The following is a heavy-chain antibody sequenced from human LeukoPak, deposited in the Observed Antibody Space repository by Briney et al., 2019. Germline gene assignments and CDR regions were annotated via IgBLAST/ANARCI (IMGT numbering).Heavy chain of an antibody. CDR1: GGSCDDYY. CDR3: ARGRDRSKAGDH. J-gene: IGHJ4*02. D-gene: IGHD5-24*01. V-gene: IGHV4-34*01. Sequence: SETLSLTCAVYGGSCDDYYCSWLRQPPGRGLEWIGEIHPSGIFYYNSSLLSRVTISIDTSKSQFSLRLTSVTAADTAFYYCARGRDRSKAGDHWGQGSLVTVSS. CDR2: IHPSGIF.